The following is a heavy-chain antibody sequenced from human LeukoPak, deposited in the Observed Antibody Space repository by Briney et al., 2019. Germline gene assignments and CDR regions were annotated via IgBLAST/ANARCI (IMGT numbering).Heavy chain of an antibody. D-gene: IGHD5/OR15-5a*01. J-gene: IGHJ4*02. Sequence: PSETLSLTCTVSGGSISSYYWSWIRQPPGKGLEWIGYIYYSGSTNYNPSLKSRVTISVDTSKNQFSLKLSSVTAADTAVYYCARGGLRNPISVSPTGYYFDSWGQGMLVTVSS. CDR1: GGSISSYY. CDR3: ARGGLRNPISVSPTGYYFDS. CDR2: IYYSGST. V-gene: IGHV4-59*01.